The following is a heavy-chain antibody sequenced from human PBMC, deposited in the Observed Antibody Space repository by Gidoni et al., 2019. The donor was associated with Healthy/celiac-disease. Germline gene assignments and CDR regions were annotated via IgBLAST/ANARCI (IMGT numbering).Heavy chain of an antibody. CDR2: IYYSGST. Sequence: QLQLQESGPGLVKPSETLSLTCTVPGGSISSSSYYWGWIRQPPGKGLEWIGSIYYSGSTYYNPSLKSRVTISVDTSKNQFSLKLSSVTAADTAVYYCARHSLITMVRGVPRYYGMDVWGQGTTVTVSS. D-gene: IGHD3-10*01. CDR3: ARHSLITMVRGVPRYYGMDV. CDR1: GGSISSSSYY. V-gene: IGHV4-39*01. J-gene: IGHJ6*02.